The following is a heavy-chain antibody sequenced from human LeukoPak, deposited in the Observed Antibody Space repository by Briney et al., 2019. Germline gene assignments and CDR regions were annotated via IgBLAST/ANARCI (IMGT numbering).Heavy chain of an antibody. D-gene: IGHD7-27*01. CDR1: GGSLSTYY. CDR3: ARGGTGDLDY. V-gene: IGHV4-59*01. CDR2: VSYSGRP. J-gene: IGHJ4*02. Sequence: SGTLSLTCTVSGGSLSTYYCTWIRQPPGKGLEWIGFVSYSGRPTYNPSLKGRVTISAVTSKNQFSLGLTSLTAADTALYFCARGGTGDLDYWGQGILVTVSS.